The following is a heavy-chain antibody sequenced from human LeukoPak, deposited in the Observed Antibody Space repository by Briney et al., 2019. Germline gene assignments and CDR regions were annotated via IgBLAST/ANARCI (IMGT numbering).Heavy chain of an antibody. J-gene: IGHJ6*03. CDR1: GFIFSSYS. D-gene: IGHD1-26*01. CDR2: ISSSSSPI. V-gene: IGHV3-48*01. Sequence: GGSLRLSCAASGFIFSSYSMNWVRQSPGKGLEWVSYISSSSSPIYYADSVKGRFTISRDNAKNSLYLQMNSLRAEDTAVYYCVRDWVGRYYEDYMDVWGKGTTVTVAS. CDR3: VRDWVGRYYEDYMDV.